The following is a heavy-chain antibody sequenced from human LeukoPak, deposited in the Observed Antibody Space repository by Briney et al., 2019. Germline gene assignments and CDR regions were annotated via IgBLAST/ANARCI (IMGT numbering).Heavy chain of an antibody. J-gene: IGHJ4*02. D-gene: IGHD2-2*02. V-gene: IGHV4-34*01. CDR1: GGSFSGYY. CDR3: ARGGNVVVPAAIFGPY. CDR2: INHSGST. Sequence: PSETLSLTCAVYGGSFSGYYWSWIRQPPGKGLEWIGEINHSGSTNYNPSLKSRFAISVDTSKKQFSLKLSSVTAADTAVYYCARGGNVVVPAAIFGPYWGQGTLVTVSS.